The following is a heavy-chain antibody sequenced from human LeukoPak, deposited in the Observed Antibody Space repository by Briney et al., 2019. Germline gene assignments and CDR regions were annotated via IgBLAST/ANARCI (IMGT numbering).Heavy chain of an antibody. Sequence: GASVKVSCKASGYTFTSYFMHWVRQAPGQGLEWMGIINPSGGSTSYAQKFQGRVSMTWDTSTSTVYMGLSSLMSEDTAVYYCARPLFPRAPYDAFDIWGQGTMVTVSS. CDR2: INPSGGST. CDR1: GYTFTSYF. V-gene: IGHV1-46*01. D-gene: IGHD3-10*01. CDR3: ARPLFPRAPYDAFDI. J-gene: IGHJ3*02.